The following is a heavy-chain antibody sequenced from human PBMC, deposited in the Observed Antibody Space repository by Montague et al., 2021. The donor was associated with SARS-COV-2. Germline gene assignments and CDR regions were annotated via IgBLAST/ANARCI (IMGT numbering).Heavy chain of an antibody. V-gene: IGHV3-11*01. J-gene: IGHJ4*02. Sequence: SLRLSCAASGFNFSDYYMRWIRQAPGKGLEWVSYISSSGSTIYYADSVKGRFTISRDNAKNSLYLQMNSLRAEDTAVYYCARIPAPHYDILTGYYLIPYFDYWGQGTLVTVSS. CDR1: GFNFSDYY. CDR3: ARIPAPHYDILTGYYLIPYFDY. D-gene: IGHD3-9*01. CDR2: ISSSGSTI.